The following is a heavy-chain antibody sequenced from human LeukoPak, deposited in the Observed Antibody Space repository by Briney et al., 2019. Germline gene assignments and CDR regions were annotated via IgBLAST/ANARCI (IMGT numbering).Heavy chain of an antibody. J-gene: IGHJ4*02. CDR1: GGSFSGYY. D-gene: IGHD5-18*01. Sequence: SETLSLTCAVYGGSFSGYYWSWIRQPPGKGLEWIGEINHSGSTNYNPSLKSRVTISVDTSKNQFSLKLSSVTAADTAVYYCARARYSYGSLTIDYWGQGTLVTVSS. V-gene: IGHV4-34*01. CDR3: ARARYSYGSLTIDY. CDR2: INHSGST.